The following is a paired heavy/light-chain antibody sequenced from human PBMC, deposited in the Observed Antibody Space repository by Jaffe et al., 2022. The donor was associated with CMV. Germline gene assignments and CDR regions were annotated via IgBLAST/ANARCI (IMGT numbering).Heavy chain of an antibody. Sequence: EVQLVESGGGLVKPGGSLRLSCAASGFTFSKAWVSWVRQAPGKGLEWVGRIKSAPYGGTTEYAAPVKGRFTISRDDSINTLYLQMNSVKTEDTAVYYCTTAPEQYYYDSSAYYPDAFDVWGQGTMVTVSS. J-gene: IGHJ3*01. CDR3: TTAPEQYYYDSSAYYPDAFDV. D-gene: IGHD3-22*01. CDR1: GFTFSKAW. CDR2: IKSAPYGGTT. V-gene: IGHV3-15*01.
Light chain of an antibody. Sequence: EIVLTQSPGTLSLSPGERATLSCRASQSVGSSYLAWYQQIPGQPPRLLIYGASSRATGIPDRFSGSGSGTDFSLTISRLEPEDFAVYYCQQYGSPLTFGGGTKVEIK. J-gene: IGKJ4*01. V-gene: IGKV3-20*01. CDR2: GAS. CDR3: QQYGSPLT. CDR1: QSVGSSY.